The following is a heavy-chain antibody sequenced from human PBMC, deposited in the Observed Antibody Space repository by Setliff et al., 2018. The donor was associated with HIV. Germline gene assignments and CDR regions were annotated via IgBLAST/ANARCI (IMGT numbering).Heavy chain of an antibody. CDR3: ANLRGEEAGNFYYFYFGLDV. V-gene: IGHV1-58*02. CDR2: IVVGSGNT. Sequence: ASVKVSCKASGFTFTSSAMQWVRQARGQRLEWIGWIVVGSGNTNYAQKFQERVTITRDMSTSTAYMELTGLRSEDTAVYYCANLRGEEAGNFYYFYFGLDVWGQGTTVTVSS. J-gene: IGHJ6*02. CDR1: GFTFTSSA. D-gene: IGHD2-21*02.